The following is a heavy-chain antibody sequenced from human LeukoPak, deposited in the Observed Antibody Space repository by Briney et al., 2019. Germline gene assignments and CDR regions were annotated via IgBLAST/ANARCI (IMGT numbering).Heavy chain of an antibody. CDR1: GFTFSSYE. J-gene: IGHJ4*02. CDR3: ARGLPYYYDSSGYYFDY. D-gene: IGHD3-22*01. Sequence: GGSLRLSCAASGFTFSSYEMNWVRQAPGKGLEWASSISSSSSYIYYADSVKGRFTISRDNAKNSLYLQMNSLRAEDTAVYYCARGLPYYYDSSGYYFDYWGQGTLVTVSS. CDR2: ISSSSSYI. V-gene: IGHV3-21*01.